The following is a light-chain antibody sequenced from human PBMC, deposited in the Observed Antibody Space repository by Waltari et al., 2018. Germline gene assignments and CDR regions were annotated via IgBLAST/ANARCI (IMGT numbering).Light chain of an antibody. Sequence: QLVLTQSPSASASLGASIKLTCTLDSGHSSYAIAWHQQQPEKGPRHLMNLNSDGSHSKGDGIPDRFSGSSSGAERYRTISSLQPEDEADYYCQTWGAGMVFGGGTKLTVL. CDR2: LNSDGSH. CDR1: SGHSSYA. J-gene: IGLJ2*01. V-gene: IGLV4-69*01. CDR3: QTWGAGMV.